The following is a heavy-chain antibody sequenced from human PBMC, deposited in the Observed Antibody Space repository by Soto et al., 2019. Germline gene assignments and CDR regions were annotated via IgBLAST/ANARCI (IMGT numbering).Heavy chain of an antibody. CDR3: ARQFYSFYSSGFLYCYGMDV. Sequence: GESLKISCKASGYNFTTYWIGWVRQMPAKGLEWMGIIYPGDSDTRYSPSFQGQVTISDDKSITTAYLQWSSLKASDTAIYYCARQFYSFYSSGFLYCYGMDVWCQGTTLTVS. CDR2: IYPGDSDT. D-gene: IGHD3-22*01. V-gene: IGHV5-51*01. CDR1: GYNFTTYW. J-gene: IGHJ6*02.